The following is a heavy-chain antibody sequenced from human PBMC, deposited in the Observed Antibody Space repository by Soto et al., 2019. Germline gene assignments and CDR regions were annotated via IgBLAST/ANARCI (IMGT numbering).Heavy chain of an antibody. V-gene: IGHV4-59*01. CDR1: GGSISSDY. CDR2: IYYSGST. J-gene: IGHJ5*02. D-gene: IGHD2-2*01. Sequence: PSETLSLTCTVSGGSISSDYWSWILQPPGKGLEWIGYIYYSGSTNYNPSLKSRVTISVDTSKNQFSLKLSSVTAADTAVYYCARDLFDERETSGDWFNPWGQGTLVTVSS. CDR3: ARDLFDERETSGDWFNP.